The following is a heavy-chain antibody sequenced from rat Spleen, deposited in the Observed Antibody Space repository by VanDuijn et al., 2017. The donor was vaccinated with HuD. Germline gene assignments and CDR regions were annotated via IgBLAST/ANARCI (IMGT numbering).Heavy chain of an antibody. CDR2: INKDSSTI. V-gene: IGHV4-2*01. J-gene: IGHJ4*01. Sequence: EVKLVESGGGLVQPGRSLSLSCAASGFNFNDYWMGWVRQAPGKGLEWIGEINKDSSTINYTPSLKDKFTISRDSAQNTLYLQMSKLGSEDTAIYYCAREYTTDYYYFRLVMDAWGQGASVTVSS. CDR3: AREYTTDYYYFRLVMDA. CDR1: GFNFNDYW. D-gene: IGHD1-6*01.